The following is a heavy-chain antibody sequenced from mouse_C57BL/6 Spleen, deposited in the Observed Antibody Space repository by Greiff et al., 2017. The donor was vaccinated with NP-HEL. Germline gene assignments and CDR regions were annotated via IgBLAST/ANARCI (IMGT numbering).Heavy chain of an antibody. CDR1: GYTFTDHT. Sequence: VQLQQSDAELVKPGASVKISCKVSGYTFTDHTIHWMKQRPEQGLEWIGYIYPRDGSTKYNEKFKGKATLTADNSSSTAYMQLNILTSEDSAVYCCARKLGENYYAMDYWGQGTSVTVSS. J-gene: IGHJ4*01. V-gene: IGHV1-78*01. CDR2: IYPRDGST. CDR3: ARKLGENYYAMDY. D-gene: IGHD4-1*01.